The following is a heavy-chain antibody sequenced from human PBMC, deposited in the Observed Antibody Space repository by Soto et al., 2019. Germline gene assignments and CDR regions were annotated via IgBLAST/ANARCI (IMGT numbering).Heavy chain of an antibody. D-gene: IGHD2-15*01. V-gene: IGHV1-18*01. CDR2: ISAYNGNT. J-gene: IGHJ3*02. Sequence: QVQLVQSGAEVKKPGASVKVSCKASGYTFTSYGISWVRQAPGQGLEWMGWISAYNGNTNYAQKLQGRVTMTTDTSTSTAYMELRSLTSDDTAVYYCARYASGGSRERWDAFDIWGQGTMVTVSS. CDR1: GYTFTSYG. CDR3: ARYASGGSRERWDAFDI.